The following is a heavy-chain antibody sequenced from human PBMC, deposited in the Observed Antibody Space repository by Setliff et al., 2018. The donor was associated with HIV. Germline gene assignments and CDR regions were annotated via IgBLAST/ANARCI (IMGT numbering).Heavy chain of an antibody. J-gene: IGHJ3*02. Sequence: ASVKVSCKASGYAFTSYAMHWMRQAPGQRLEWMGWINAGNGNTKYSQKFQDRVTITRDTSASTAYMELRLRSEDTALYYCARGGGSSAPDAFDIWGQGTMVTVSS. D-gene: IGHD1-26*01. CDR3: ARGGGSSAPDAFDI. V-gene: IGHV1-3*01. CDR1: GYAFTSYA. CDR2: INAGNGNT.